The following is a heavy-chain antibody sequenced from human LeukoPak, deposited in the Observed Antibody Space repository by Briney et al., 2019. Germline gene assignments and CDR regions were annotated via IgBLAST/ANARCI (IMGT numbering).Heavy chain of an antibody. D-gene: IGHD3-22*01. J-gene: IGHJ3*02. CDR1: GYTFTGYY. Sequence: ASVKVSCKASGYTFTGYYMHWVRQAPGQGLEWMGWINPDSGGTNYAQKFQGRAMMTRDTSISTAYMELRRLRSDDTAVYYCAREYYDSSGRKHAFDIWGQGTIITVSS. CDR2: INPDSGGT. V-gene: IGHV1-2*02. CDR3: AREYYDSSGRKHAFDI.